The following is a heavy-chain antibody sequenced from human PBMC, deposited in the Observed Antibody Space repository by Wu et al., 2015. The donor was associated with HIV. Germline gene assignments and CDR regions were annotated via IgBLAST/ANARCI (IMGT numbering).Heavy chain of an antibody. CDR3: ARILCSSTSCYEENAFDI. V-gene: IGHV1-69*12. CDR2: IIPIFGTA. D-gene: IGHD2-2*01. Sequence: QVQLVQSGAEVKKPGSSVKVSCKASGGTFSSYAISWVRQAPGQGLEWMGGIIPIFGTANYAQKFQGRVTITADESTSTAYMELSSLRSEDTAVYYCARILCSSTSCYEENAFDIWGQGTMVTVSS. CDR1: GGTFSSYA. J-gene: IGHJ3*02.